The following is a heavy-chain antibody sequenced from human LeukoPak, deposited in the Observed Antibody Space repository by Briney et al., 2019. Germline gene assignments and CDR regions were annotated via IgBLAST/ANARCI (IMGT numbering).Heavy chain of an antibody. Sequence: GGSLRLSCAASGFTFSSYAMHWVRQAPGKGLEWVAVISYDGSNKYYADSVKGRFTISRDNSKNTLYLQMNSLRAEDTAVYYCAKDQGGYQHAILPDAFDIWGQGTMVTVSS. CDR1: GFTFSSYA. CDR3: AKDQGGYQHAILPDAFDI. V-gene: IGHV3-30*04. CDR2: ISYDGSNK. J-gene: IGHJ3*02. D-gene: IGHD2-2*01.